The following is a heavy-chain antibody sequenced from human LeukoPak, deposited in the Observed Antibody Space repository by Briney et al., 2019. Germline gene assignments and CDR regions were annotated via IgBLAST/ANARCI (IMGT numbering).Heavy chain of an antibody. V-gene: IGHV4-34*01. Sequence: SETLSLTCAVYGGSFSGYYWSWIRQPPGKGLEWIGEINHSGSTNYNPSLKSRVTISVDTSKNRFSLKLSSVTAADTAVYYCARGRGSGYFDYWGQGTLVTVSS. CDR1: GGSFSGYY. CDR2: INHSGST. CDR3: ARGRGSGYFDY. D-gene: IGHD1-26*01. J-gene: IGHJ4*02.